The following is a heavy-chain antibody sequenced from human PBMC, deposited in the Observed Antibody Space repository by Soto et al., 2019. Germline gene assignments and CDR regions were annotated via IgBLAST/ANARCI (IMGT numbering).Heavy chain of an antibody. D-gene: IGHD1-26*01. J-gene: IGHJ4*02. V-gene: IGHV3-64D*06. CDR2: ISDNGGST. Sequence: PVGSLRLSCSASGFTFRSYSMHWVRQAPGKGLEYVSAISDNGGSTYYADSVKGRFTISRDNSQNTLYLQMTTLRVEDTALYFCVKGAQYSGSYYYFDNWGQGTLVTVSS. CDR1: GFTFRSYS. CDR3: VKGAQYSGSYYYFDN.